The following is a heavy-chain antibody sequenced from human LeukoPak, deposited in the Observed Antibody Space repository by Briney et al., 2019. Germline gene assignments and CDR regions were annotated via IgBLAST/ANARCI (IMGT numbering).Heavy chain of an antibody. CDR2: TSSSSSTI. J-gene: IGHJ4*02. CDR1: GFTFTSYS. CDR3: ARIGYSGYDSFDY. V-gene: IGHV3-48*02. D-gene: IGHD5-12*01. Sequence: PGGSLRLSCTASGFTFTSYSMNWVRQAPGKGLEWVSYTSSSSSTIYYADSVKGRFTISRDNAKNSLYLQMSSLRDEDTAVYYCARIGYSGYDSFDYWGQGTLVTVSS.